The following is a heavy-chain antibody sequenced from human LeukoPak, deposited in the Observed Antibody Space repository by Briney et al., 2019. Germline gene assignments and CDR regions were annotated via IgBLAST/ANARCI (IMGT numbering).Heavy chain of an antibody. Sequence: SETLSLTCTVSGGSISSGGYYWSWIRQHPGKGLEWIGYIYYSGSTYYNPSLKSRGTISVDTSKNQFSLKLSSVTAADTAVYYCARVGYCSGGSCLGGEYGYYYYGMDVWGQGTTVTVSS. J-gene: IGHJ6*02. CDR2: IYYSGST. D-gene: IGHD2-15*01. V-gene: IGHV4-31*03. CDR1: GGSISSGGYY. CDR3: ARVGYCSGGSCLGGEYGYYYYGMDV.